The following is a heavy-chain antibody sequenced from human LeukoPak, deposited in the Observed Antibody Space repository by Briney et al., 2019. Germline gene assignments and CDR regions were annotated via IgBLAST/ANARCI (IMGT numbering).Heavy chain of an antibody. Sequence: ASVKVSCKASGYTFTGYYMHWVRQAPGQGLEWMGWINPNSGGTNYAQTFQGRITMTRDTSISTAYMELSKLRADDTAVYYCARALTGTTGGGAFDIWGQGTMVTVSS. J-gene: IGHJ3*02. CDR2: INPNSGGT. CDR1: GYTFTGYY. D-gene: IGHD1-20*01. CDR3: ARALTGTTGGGAFDI. V-gene: IGHV1-2*02.